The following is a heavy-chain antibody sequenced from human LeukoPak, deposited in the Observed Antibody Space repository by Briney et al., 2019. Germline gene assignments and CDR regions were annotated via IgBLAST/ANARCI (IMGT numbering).Heavy chain of an antibody. V-gene: IGHV3-30*18. CDR1: GFTFSSFA. D-gene: IGHD2-15*01. J-gene: IGHJ4*02. CDR3: VKGSVAYTGGHFDY. CDR2: ISYDGSAK. Sequence: PGRSLRLSCAASGFTFSSFAMHWLRQAPGKGPEWAAVISYDGSAKYYADSVRGRFTISRDDSKNTLYLQMNSLRPEDTAIYYCVKGSVAYTGGHFDYRGQGTLVTVSS.